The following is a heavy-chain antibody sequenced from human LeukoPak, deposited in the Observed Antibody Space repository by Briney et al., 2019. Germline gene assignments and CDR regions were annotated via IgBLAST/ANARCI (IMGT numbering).Heavy chain of an antibody. CDR1: GGSISSYY. CDR3: ARRVISGSFDY. Sequence: SETLSLTCTVSGGSISSYYWSWIRQPPGKGLEWIGYIYYSGSTNYNPSLKSRVTISVDTSKNQFSLKLSSVTAADTAVYYCARRVISGSFDYWGQGTLVTVSS. D-gene: IGHD1-26*01. V-gene: IGHV4-59*01. J-gene: IGHJ4*02. CDR2: IYYSGST.